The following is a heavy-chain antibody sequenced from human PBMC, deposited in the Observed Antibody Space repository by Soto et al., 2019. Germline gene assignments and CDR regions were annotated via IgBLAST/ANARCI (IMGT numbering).Heavy chain of an antibody. Sequence: PGGSLRLSCAASGFTVSSNYMSWVRQAPGKGLEWVAVISYDGSNKYYADSVKGRFTISRDNSKNTLYLQMNSLRAEDTAVYYCARDPSEYSSSQPMDVWGQGTTVTVSS. D-gene: IGHD6-6*01. V-gene: IGHV3-30-3*01. J-gene: IGHJ6*02. CDR1: GFTVSSNY. CDR2: ISYDGSNK. CDR3: ARDPSEYSSSQPMDV.